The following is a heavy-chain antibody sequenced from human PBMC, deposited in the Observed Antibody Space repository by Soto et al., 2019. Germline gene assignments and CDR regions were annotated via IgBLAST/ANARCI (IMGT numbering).Heavy chain of an antibody. CDR3: AIDGGSGTYPEY. CDR1: GFTFSSYA. J-gene: IGHJ1*01. Sequence: EVQLLESGGGLVQPGGSLRLSCAASGFTFSSYAMNWVRQAPGTGLEWVSVISSSGDSTYYADSVKGRFTISRDNSKNTLYLQMNSLRSEDTALYYGAIDGGSGTYPEYWGQGALVTVSS. V-gene: IGHV3-23*01. D-gene: IGHD1-26*01. CDR2: ISSSGDST.